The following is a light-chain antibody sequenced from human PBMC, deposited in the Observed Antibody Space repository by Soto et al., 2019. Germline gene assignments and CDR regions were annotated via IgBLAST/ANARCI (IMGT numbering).Light chain of an antibody. V-gene: IGKV1-5*01. CDR3: QHYGSYGT. Sequence: VQMSQSPSSVSASVGDRVIITCRASLTISSWVAWYQQIPGKAPRLLIYDASTRATGIPDRFSGSGSGTEFTLTISSLEPDDFAAYYCQHYGSYGTFGQGTKVDIK. J-gene: IGKJ1*01. CDR2: DAS. CDR1: LTISSW.